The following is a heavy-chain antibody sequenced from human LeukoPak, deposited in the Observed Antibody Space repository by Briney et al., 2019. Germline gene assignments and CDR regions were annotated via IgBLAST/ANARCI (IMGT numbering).Heavy chain of an antibody. J-gene: IGHJ4*02. D-gene: IGHD5-12*01. CDR1: GFTFSSYA. V-gene: IGHV3-23*01. CDR2: ISGSAYST. Sequence: PGGSLRLSCATSGFTFSSYAMSWVRQAPGKGLEWVSGISGSAYSTYYADSVQGRFTISRDNSKNTLYLQMNSLRAEDTAVYYCAKEAGYSGYDYPDYWGQGTLVTVSS. CDR3: AKEAGYSGYDYPDY.